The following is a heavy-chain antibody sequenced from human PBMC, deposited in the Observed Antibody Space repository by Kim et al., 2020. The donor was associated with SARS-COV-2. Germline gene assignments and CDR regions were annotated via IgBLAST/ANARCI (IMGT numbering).Heavy chain of an antibody. Sequence: GGSLRLSCAASGFTFSSYAMSWVRQAPGKGLEWVSAISGSGGSTYYADSVKGRFTISRDNSKNTLYLQMNSLRAEDTAVYYCAKGVWQWLVAFADYWGQGTLVTVSS. J-gene: IGHJ4*02. CDR2: ISGSGGST. CDR3: AKGVWQWLVAFADY. D-gene: IGHD6-19*01. CDR1: GFTFSSYA. V-gene: IGHV3-23*01.